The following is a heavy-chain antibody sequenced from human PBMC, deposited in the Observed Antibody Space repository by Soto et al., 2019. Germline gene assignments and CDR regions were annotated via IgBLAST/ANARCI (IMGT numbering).Heavy chain of an antibody. CDR1: GYTFISYG. V-gene: IGHV1-18*01. J-gene: IGHJ4*02. CDR2: ISAYNGNT. CDR3: AREKEGVGYGNFDY. D-gene: IGHD3-16*01. Sequence: ASVKVSCKASGYTFISYGISWVRQAPGQGLEWMGWISAYNGNTNYAQKLQGRVTMTTDTSTSTAYMELRSLRSDDTAVYYCAREKEGVGYGNFDYWGQGTLVTVSS.